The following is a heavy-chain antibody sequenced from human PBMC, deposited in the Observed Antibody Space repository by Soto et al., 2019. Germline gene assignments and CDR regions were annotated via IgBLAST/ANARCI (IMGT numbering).Heavy chain of an antibody. Sequence: QVQLVQSGAEVKKPGASVKVSCKASGYTFTSYDINWVRQATGQGLEWVGWVNPNSGDTGYAQRFQGRVTMTKNTSISTAYMELSSLKSEDTAVYYCARECYGSSSGPRGNWFDPWGQGTLVTVSS. V-gene: IGHV1-8*01. D-gene: IGHD6-6*01. CDR3: ARECYGSSSGPRGNWFDP. CDR1: GYTFTSYD. J-gene: IGHJ5*02. CDR2: VNPNSGDT.